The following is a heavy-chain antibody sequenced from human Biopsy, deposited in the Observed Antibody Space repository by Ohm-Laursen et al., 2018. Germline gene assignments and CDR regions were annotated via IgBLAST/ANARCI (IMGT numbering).Heavy chain of an antibody. CDR3: ARMDCSGGSCLYYSYGMDV. J-gene: IGHJ6*02. CDR2: IHHSGST. V-gene: IGHV4-4*09. CDR1: GGSFTGHY. Sequence: GTLSLTCTVSGGSFTGHYWSWIRQPPGKGLECIGNIHHSGSTNYNPSLKSRLTISVDTSKNQFSLKLSSVTAADTAVYYCARMDCSGGSCLYYSYGMDVWGQGTAVTVSS. D-gene: IGHD2-15*01.